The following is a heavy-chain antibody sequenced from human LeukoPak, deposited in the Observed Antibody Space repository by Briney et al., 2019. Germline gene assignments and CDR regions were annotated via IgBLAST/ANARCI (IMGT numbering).Heavy chain of an antibody. J-gene: IGHJ3*02. Sequence: GGSLTLSCAASGFTFTSYTMNWVRQALGKGLEWVSDISSSGSYIDYADSVKGRFTISRDNAKNSLFLQMNSLRAEDTAVYYCARSLIADGAFDIWGQGTMVTVSS. CDR2: ISSSGSYI. CDR1: GFTFTSYT. D-gene: IGHD2-21*01. V-gene: IGHV3-21*01. CDR3: ARSLIADGAFDI.